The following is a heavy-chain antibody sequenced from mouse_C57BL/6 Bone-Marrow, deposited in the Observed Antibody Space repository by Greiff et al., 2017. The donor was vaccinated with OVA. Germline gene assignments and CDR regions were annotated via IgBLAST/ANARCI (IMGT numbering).Heavy chain of an antibody. Sequence: EVQLQESGPGLVKPSQSLSLTCSVTGYSITSGYYWNWLRQFPGNKLEWMGYISYDGSNNYNPSLKNRISITRDTSKYQFFLKLNSMTTEDTATYYCARQGNAFFDYWGQGTTLTVSS. CDR2: ISYDGSN. CDR3: ARQGNAFFDY. J-gene: IGHJ2*01. CDR1: GYSITSGYY. V-gene: IGHV3-6*01.